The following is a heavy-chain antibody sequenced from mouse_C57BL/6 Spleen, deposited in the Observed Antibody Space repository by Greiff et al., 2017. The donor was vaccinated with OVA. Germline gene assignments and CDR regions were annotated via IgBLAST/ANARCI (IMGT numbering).Heavy chain of an antibody. D-gene: IGHD2-5*01. V-gene: IGHV1-80*01. CDR3: ARGAYYSNYFDD. Sequence: QVQLQQSGAELVKPGASVKISCKASGYAFSSYWMNWVKQRPGKGLEWIGQIYPGDGDTNYNGKFKGKATLTADKSSSTAYMQLSSLTSEDSAVYFCARGAYYSNYFDDWGQGTTLTVSS. J-gene: IGHJ2*01. CDR1: GYAFSSYW. CDR2: IYPGDGDT.